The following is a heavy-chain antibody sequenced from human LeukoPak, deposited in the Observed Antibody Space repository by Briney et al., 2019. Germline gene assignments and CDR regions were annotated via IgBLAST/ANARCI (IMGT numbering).Heavy chain of an antibody. J-gene: IGHJ4*02. D-gene: IGHD6-13*01. V-gene: IGHV3-20*04. CDR3: ARDKAAAGTLFDY. Sequence: GGSLRLSCAASGFTFDDFGMSWVRQAPGKGLEWVSGINWNGGSTSYADSVKGRFTISRGNAKNSLYLQMNSLRAEDTAFYYCARDKAAAGTLFDYWGQGALVTVSS. CDR1: GFTFDDFG. CDR2: INWNGGST.